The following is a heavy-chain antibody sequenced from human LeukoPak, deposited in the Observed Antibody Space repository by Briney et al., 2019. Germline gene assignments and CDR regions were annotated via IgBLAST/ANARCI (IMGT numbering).Heavy chain of an antibody. J-gene: IGHJ4*02. CDR2: INPSGGST. Sequence: ASVKVSCKASGYTFTSYYMHWVRQAPGQGLEWMGIINPSGGSTSYAQKFQGRVTMTRDTSTSTDYMELSSLRSEDTAVYYCAREGLRYDGYSSGWYLDYWGQGTLVTVSS. CDR1: GYTFTSYY. D-gene: IGHD6-19*01. CDR3: AREGLRYDGYSSGWYLDY. V-gene: IGHV1-46*01.